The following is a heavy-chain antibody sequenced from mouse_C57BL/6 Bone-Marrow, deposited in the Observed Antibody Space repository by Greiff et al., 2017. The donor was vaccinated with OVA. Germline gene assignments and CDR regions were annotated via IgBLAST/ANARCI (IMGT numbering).Heavy chain of an antibody. J-gene: IGHJ2*01. CDR2: IYPRSGNT. V-gene: IGHV1-81*01. CDR1: GYTFTSYG. D-gene: IGHD4-1*01. CDR3: ARGYWGYLDY. Sequence: QVQLQQSGAELARPGASVKLSCKASGYTFTSYGMSWVKQRTGQGLEWIGTIYPRSGNTYYTEQFKGKATLTSDKSSSTAYMELCSLTSEDSAVDCCARGYWGYLDYWGQGTTLTVSS.